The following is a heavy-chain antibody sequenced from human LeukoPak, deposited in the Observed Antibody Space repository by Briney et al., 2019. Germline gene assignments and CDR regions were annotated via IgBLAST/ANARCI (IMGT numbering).Heavy chain of an antibody. CDR1: GFTFSSYG. CDR3: ASASYSGYDFDY. Sequence: PGGSLRLSCAASGFTFSSYGMHWVRQAPGKGLEWVAFIRYDGGNKYYADSVKGRFTISRDNSKNTLSLQVNSLRAEDTAVYNCASASYSGYDFDYWGQGTLVTASS. D-gene: IGHD5-12*01. CDR2: IRYDGGNK. V-gene: IGHV3-30*02. J-gene: IGHJ4*02.